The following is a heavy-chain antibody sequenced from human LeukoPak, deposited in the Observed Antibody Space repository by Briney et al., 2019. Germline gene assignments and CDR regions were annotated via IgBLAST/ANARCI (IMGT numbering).Heavy chain of an antibody. J-gene: IGHJ3*02. Sequence: GGSLRLSCAASGFTFSSYGMHWVRQAPGKGLEWVTFIQYDGSNKYYADSVKGRFTISRDNSKNTLYLQMNRLRADDTAVYYCAKLSGYYGSSGAFDIWDQGTMVTVSS. CDR1: GFTFSSYG. V-gene: IGHV3-30*02. CDR3: AKLSGYYGSSGAFDI. D-gene: IGHD3-10*01. CDR2: IQYDGSNK.